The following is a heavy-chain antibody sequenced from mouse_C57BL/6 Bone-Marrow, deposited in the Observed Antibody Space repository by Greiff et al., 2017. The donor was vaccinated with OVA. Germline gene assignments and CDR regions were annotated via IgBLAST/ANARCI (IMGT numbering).Heavy chain of an antibody. Sequence: VQRVESGAELVKPGASVKLSCKASGYTFTSYWMQWVKQRPGQGLEWIGEIDPSDSYTNYNQKFKGKATLTVDTSSSTAYMQLSSLTSEDSAVYYCARTYYSNYGFAYWGQGTLVTVSA. CDR2: IDPSDSYT. J-gene: IGHJ3*01. V-gene: IGHV1-50*01. CDR3: ARTYYSNYGFAY. D-gene: IGHD2-5*01. CDR1: GYTFTSYW.